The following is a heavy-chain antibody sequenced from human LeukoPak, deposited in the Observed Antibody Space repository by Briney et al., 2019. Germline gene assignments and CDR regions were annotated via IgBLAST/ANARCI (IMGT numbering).Heavy chain of an antibody. Sequence: SETLSLTCAVYGGSFSGYYWSWIRQPPGKGLEWIGEINHSGSTNYNPSLKSRVTILVDTSKNQFSLKLSSVTAADTAVHYCARGHSPVTTKVSYFQHWGQGTLVTVSS. D-gene: IGHD4-17*01. CDR1: GGSFSGYY. CDR2: INHSGST. CDR3: ARGHSPVTTKVSYFQH. V-gene: IGHV4-34*01. J-gene: IGHJ1*01.